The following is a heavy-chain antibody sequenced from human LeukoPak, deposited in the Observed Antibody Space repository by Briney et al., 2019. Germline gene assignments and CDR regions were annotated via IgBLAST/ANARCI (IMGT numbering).Heavy chain of an antibody. D-gene: IGHD6-13*01. Sequence: GGSLRLSCAASGFTFSDYYMSWIRQAPGKGLEGVSYISSSGSTIYYADSVKGRFTISRDNAKNSLYLQMNSLRAEDTAVYYCARWGLNIAAVAYDYWGHGTLVTVSS. CDR2: ISSSGSTI. J-gene: IGHJ4*01. V-gene: IGHV3-11*04. CDR1: GFTFSDYY. CDR3: ARWGLNIAAVAYDY.